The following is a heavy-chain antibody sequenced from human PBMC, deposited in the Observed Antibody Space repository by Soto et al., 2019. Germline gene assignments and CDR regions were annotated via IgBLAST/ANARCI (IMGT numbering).Heavy chain of an antibody. Sequence: PSQTLPLTCTVSGGSISGHEWSLMRQPSGNGLGWIWHIYYTATANYNPSLRGRLTISVDTSQTQFSRKLTSVTTADTAVYYCARDGLMTLSNYAVDYWGQGTLVTVS. CDR1: GGSISGHE. CDR2: IYYTATA. D-gene: IGHD1-7*01. CDR3: ARDGLMTLSNYAVDY. V-gene: IGHV4-59*11. J-gene: IGHJ4*02.